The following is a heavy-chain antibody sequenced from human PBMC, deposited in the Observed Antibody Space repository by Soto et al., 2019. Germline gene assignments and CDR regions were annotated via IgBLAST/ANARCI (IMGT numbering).Heavy chain of an antibody. J-gene: IGHJ5*02. D-gene: IGHD2-21*01. CDR3: AREERKGIISWFDP. CDR2: IYYSGST. CDR1: GGSISSGDYY. V-gene: IGHV4-30-4*01. Sequence: PSETLSLTCTVSGGSISSGDYYWSWIRQPPGKGLEWIGYIYYSGSTHLNPSLKSRLTMAVDTSKNEFSLKLTSVSAADTAVYFCAREERKGIISWFDPWGQGTPVTVSS.